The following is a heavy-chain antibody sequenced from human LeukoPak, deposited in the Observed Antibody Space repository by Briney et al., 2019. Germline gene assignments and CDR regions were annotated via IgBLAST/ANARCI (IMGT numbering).Heavy chain of an antibody. J-gene: IGHJ3*02. CDR1: GFTSGAYA. D-gene: IGHD6-19*01. CDR2: IRWKSRST. Sequence: GRCLRLACAAAGFTSGAYAMRWVRPAPGKGREWVSGIRWKSRSTGYADSVRGRFTISRDNAKNSLYLQMNSLRAEDTALYYCAKDRAVADTRAFDIWGQGTMVTVSS. V-gene: IGHV3-9*02. CDR3: AKDRAVADTRAFDI.